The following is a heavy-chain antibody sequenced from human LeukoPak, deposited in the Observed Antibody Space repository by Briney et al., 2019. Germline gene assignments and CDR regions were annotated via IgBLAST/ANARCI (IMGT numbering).Heavy chain of an antibody. CDR3: APGYSSSSHYFDY. J-gene: IGHJ4*02. V-gene: IGHV1-2*02. CDR1: GYTFTGYY. CDR2: INPNSGGT. D-gene: IGHD6-6*01. Sequence: ASVKLSCKASGYTFTGYYMHWVRQAPGQGLEWMGWINPNSGGTNYAQKFQGRVTMTRDTSISTAYMGLSRLRSDDTAVYYCAPGYSSSSHYFDYWGQGTLVTVSS.